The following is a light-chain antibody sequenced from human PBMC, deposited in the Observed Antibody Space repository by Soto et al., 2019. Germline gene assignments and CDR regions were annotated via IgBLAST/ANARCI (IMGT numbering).Light chain of an antibody. CDR3: QTWGTGIVG. CDR1: SGHSSYA. Sequence: QLVLTQSPSASASLGASVKLTCTLSSGHSSYAIAWHQQQPEKGPRYLMKLNSDGSHSKGDGIPDRFSGSSSGAERYLTISSLQSEDESDYYCQTWGTGIVGCGGGTKLTVL. J-gene: IGLJ2*01. V-gene: IGLV4-69*01. CDR2: LNSDGSH.